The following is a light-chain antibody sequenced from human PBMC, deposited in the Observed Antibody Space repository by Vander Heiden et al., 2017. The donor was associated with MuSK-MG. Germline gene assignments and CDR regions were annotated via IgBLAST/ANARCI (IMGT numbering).Light chain of an antibody. Sequence: DIQMTQYPSSLSASVGDRVTITCRASQSISSYLNWYQQKPGKAPKLLIYAASSLQSGVPSRFSGSGSGTDFTLTISSLQPEDFATYYCQQSYSTPRFGQGTKLEI. CDR1: QSISSY. CDR2: AAS. J-gene: IGKJ2*03. V-gene: IGKV1-39*01. CDR3: QQSYSTPR.